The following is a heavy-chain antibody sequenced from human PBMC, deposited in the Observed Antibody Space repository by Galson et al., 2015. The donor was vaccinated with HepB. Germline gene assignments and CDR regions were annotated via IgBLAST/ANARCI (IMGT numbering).Heavy chain of an antibody. CDR2: THGNGDYT. J-gene: IGHJ4*02. Sequence: SLRLSCAASGFTFKNYGMSWVRQAPGKGLEWVSGTHGNGDYTYYVESVKGRFTISRDNSKNTLFLQMNSLRVDDTAIYYCAKEGAEVGHPKFDSWGQGIQVTVSS. CDR1: GFTFKNYG. CDR3: AKEGAEVGHPKFDS. D-gene: IGHD3/OR15-3a*01. V-gene: IGHV3-23*01.